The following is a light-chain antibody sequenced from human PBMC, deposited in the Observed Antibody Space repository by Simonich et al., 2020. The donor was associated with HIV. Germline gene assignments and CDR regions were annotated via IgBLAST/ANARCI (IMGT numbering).Light chain of an antibody. CDR1: QSLLHSDGKTY. CDR3: MQSIQLPRT. V-gene: IGKV2D-29*02. Sequence: DIVMTQTPLSLSVTPGQPASISCKSSQSLLHSDGKTYLYWYLQKPGQSPQLLIYELSNLFSGVPDRFSGSGSGTDFTLKISRVEAEDVGVYYCMQSIQLPRTFGPGTKVDLK. J-gene: IGKJ3*01. CDR2: ELS.